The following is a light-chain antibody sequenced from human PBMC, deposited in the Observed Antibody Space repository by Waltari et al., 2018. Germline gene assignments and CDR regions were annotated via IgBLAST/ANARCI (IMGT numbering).Light chain of an antibody. CDR3: SSYTSSSTPYV. CDR2: DVS. V-gene: IGLV2-14*03. J-gene: IGLJ1*01. Sequence: QSALTQLASESGPPGQSITISCPGTSSDVVVYNYVSWYQQHPGKAPKLMIYDVSNRPSWVSNRFSGSKSGNPASLTISGLQAEDEADYYCSSYTSSSTPYVFGTGTKVTVL. CDR1: SSDVVVYNY.